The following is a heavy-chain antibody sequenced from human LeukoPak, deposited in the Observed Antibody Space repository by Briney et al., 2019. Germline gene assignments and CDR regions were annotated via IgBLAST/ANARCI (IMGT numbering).Heavy chain of an antibody. CDR3: ARDGVYGDYYFDY. Sequence: GASVKVSCKASGYIFTSYYMHWVRQAPGQGLEWMGIINPSGGRTSYAQKFQGRVTMTRDTSTSTVYMDLSSLRSEDTAVYYCARDGVYGDYYFDYWGQGTLVTVSS. D-gene: IGHD4-17*01. V-gene: IGHV1-46*01. J-gene: IGHJ4*02. CDR2: INPSGGRT. CDR1: GYIFTSYY.